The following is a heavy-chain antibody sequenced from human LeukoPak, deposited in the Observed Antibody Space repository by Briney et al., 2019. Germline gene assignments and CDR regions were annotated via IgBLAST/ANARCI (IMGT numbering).Heavy chain of an antibody. Sequence: ETLSLTCTVSGGSISSYYWTWVRQAPGKGLEWVSGVSGSGDSTYYADSVKGRFTISRDNSNNTLFLLMNSPRAEDTAVYYCAKYMSSGQWGQGTLVTVSS. J-gene: IGHJ4*02. V-gene: IGHV3-23*01. D-gene: IGHD6-19*01. CDR2: VSGSGDST. CDR3: AKYMSSGQ. CDR1: GGSISSYY.